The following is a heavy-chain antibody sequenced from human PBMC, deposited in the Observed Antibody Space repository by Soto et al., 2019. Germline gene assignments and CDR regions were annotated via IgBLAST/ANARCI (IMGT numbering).Heavy chain of an antibody. V-gene: IGHV3-30*04. CDR2: ISYDGSNK. CDR1: GFTFSSYA. CDR3: ARAPIVGAPPSYYFDY. Sequence: GGSLRLSCAASGFTFSSYAMHWVRQAPGKGLEWVAVISYDGSNKYYADSVKGRFTISRDNSKNTLYLQMNSLRAEDTAVYYCARAPIVGAPPSYYFDYWGQGTLVTVSS. D-gene: IGHD1-26*01. J-gene: IGHJ4*02.